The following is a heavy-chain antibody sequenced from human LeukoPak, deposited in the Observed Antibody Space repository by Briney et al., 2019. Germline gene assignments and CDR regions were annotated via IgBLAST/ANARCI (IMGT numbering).Heavy chain of an antibody. J-gene: IGHJ4*02. Sequence: GASVKVSCKASGYTFTSYGISWVRQAPGQGLEWMGWISAYNGNTNYAQKLQGRVTMTTDTSTSTAYMELRSLRSDDTAVYYCARDSAVAGTKLFDYWGQGTLVTVSS. D-gene: IGHD6-19*01. V-gene: IGHV1-18*01. CDR3: ARDSAVAGTKLFDY. CDR1: GYTFTSYG. CDR2: ISAYNGNT.